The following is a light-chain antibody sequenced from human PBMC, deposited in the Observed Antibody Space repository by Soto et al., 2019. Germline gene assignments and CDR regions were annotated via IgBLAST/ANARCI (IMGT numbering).Light chain of an antibody. J-gene: IGKJ4*01. CDR2: DAS. CDR1: QDISNY. V-gene: IGKV1-33*01. Sequence: DLQMTQSPSSLSASVGDRVTITCQASQDISNYLNWYQQKPGKAPKLLIYDASNLETGVPSRFSGSGSGTDFTFTISSLQPEDIATYYCQQYDNLPLTFGGGANVDIK. CDR3: QQYDNLPLT.